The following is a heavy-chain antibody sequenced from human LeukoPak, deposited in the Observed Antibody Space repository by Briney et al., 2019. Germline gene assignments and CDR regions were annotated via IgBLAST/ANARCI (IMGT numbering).Heavy chain of an antibody. CDR1: GYTFTSYD. CDR3: ARDAYYYDSSGYYSLDAFDI. Sequence: GASVKVSCKASGYTFTSYDINWVRQATGQGLEWMGWMSPISGKTGYAQKLQGRVTMTTDTSTSTAYMELSSLRSDDTAVYYCARDAYYYDSSGYYSLDAFDIWGQGTMVTVSS. J-gene: IGHJ3*02. CDR2: MSPISGKT. D-gene: IGHD3-22*01. V-gene: IGHV1-8*01.